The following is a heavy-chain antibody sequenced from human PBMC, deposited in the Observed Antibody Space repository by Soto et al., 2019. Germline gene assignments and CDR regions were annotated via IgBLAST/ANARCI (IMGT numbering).Heavy chain of an antibody. D-gene: IGHD2-15*01. J-gene: IGHJ5*02. CDR2: INPSGGST. CDR1: GYTFTSYY. Sequence: ASVKVSCKASGYTFTSYYMHWVRQAPGQGLEWMGIINPSGGSTSYAQKFQGRVTMTRDTSTSTVYMELSSLRSEDTAVYYCASTALGYCSGGSCYFSGFDPWGQGTLVTAPQ. V-gene: IGHV1-46*01. CDR3: ASTALGYCSGGSCYFSGFDP.